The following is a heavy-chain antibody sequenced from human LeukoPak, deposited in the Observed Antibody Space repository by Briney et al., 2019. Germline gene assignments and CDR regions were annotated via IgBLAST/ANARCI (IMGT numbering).Heavy chain of an antibody. V-gene: IGHV3-7*01. Sequence: GGSLRLSCAASGFTFSSYWMSWVRQAPGKGLEWVANIKQDGSEKYYVDSVKGRFTISRDNAKNSLYLQMNSLRAEDTAVYYCARDESLRYFDWLSLDYWGQGALVTVSS. J-gene: IGHJ4*02. CDR1: GFTFSSYW. D-gene: IGHD3-9*01. CDR2: IKQDGSEK. CDR3: ARDESLRYFDWLSLDY.